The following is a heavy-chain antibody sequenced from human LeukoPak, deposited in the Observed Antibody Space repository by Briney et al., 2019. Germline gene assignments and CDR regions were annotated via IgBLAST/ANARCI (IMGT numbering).Heavy chain of an antibody. D-gene: IGHD3-3*01. CDR1: GYTFTGYY. V-gene: IGHV1-2*02. Sequence: ASVKVSCEASGYTFTGYYMHWVRQAPGQGLEWMGWINPNSGGTNYAQKFQGRVTMTRDTSISTAYVELSRLRSDDTAVYYCARGPLLRFLEWLPNFDYWGQGTLVTVSS. CDR2: INPNSGGT. CDR3: ARGPLLRFLEWLPNFDY. J-gene: IGHJ4*02.